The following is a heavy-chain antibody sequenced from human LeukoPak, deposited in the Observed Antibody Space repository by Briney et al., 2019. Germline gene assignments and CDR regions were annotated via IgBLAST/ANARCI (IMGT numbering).Heavy chain of an antibody. V-gene: IGHV4-39*01. Sequence: PSETLSLTCTVSGGSISSSSYYWGWIRQPPGKGLEWIGSIYYSGSTYYNPSLKSRVTISVDTSKKQFSLKLSSVTAADTAVYYCARRGIVGATPFDYWGQGTLVTVSS. J-gene: IGHJ4*02. CDR1: GGSISSSSYY. CDR3: ARRGIVGATPFDY. D-gene: IGHD1-26*01. CDR2: IYYSGST.